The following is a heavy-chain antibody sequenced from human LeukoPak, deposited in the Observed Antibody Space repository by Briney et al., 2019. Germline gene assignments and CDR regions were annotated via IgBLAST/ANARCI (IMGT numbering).Heavy chain of an antibody. CDR3: ATTWAETYYYDSSGYYFDY. V-gene: IGHV1-18*01. Sequence: ASVKVSCKASGYTFTTYGISWVRQAPGQGLEWTGWISAYNGNTNYAQKFQGRVTMTTDTSTSTAYMELRSLRSDDTAVYYCATTWAETYYYDSSGYYFDYWGQGTLVTVSP. CDR1: GYTFTTYG. J-gene: IGHJ4*02. CDR2: ISAYNGNT. D-gene: IGHD3-22*01.